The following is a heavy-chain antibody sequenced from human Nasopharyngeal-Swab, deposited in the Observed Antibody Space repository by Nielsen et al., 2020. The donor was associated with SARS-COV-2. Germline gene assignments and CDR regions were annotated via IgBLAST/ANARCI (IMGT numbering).Heavy chain of an antibody. CDR1: GFTFSSYA. Sequence: GGSLRLSCAASGFTFSSYAMSWVRQAPGKGLEWVSAISGSGGSTYYADSVKGRFTISRDNSKNTLYLQMSSLRVEDTAVYYCVRDLYYGFDHWGQGTLVTVSS. CDR2: ISGSGGST. J-gene: IGHJ4*02. CDR3: VRDLYYGFDH. V-gene: IGHV3-23*01. D-gene: IGHD3-10*01.